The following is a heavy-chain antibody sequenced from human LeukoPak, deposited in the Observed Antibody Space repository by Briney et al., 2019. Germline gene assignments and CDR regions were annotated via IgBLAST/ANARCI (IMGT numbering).Heavy chain of an antibody. J-gene: IGHJ4*02. CDR3: TRDFDGDSMGNFDY. CDR2: ISWNSGSI. Sequence: GRSLRLSCAASGFTIDDRAMHWVRQAPGKGLEWVSGISWNSGSIGYADSVKGRFIISRDNAKKSLYLQMNSLRIEDTALYYCTRDFDGDSMGNFDYWGQGTLVTVSS. CDR1: GFTIDDRA. V-gene: IGHV3-9*01. D-gene: IGHD4-17*01.